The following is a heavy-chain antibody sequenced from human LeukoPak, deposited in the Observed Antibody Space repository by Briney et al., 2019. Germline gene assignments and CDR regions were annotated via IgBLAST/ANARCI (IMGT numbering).Heavy chain of an antibody. V-gene: IGHV1-24*01. CDR2: FDPEDGET. CDR1: GYTLTSYY. Sequence: ASVKVSCKASGYTLTSYYMHWVRQAPGKGLEWMGGFDPEDGETIYAQKFQGRVTMTEDTSTDTAYMELSSLRSEDTAVYYCATIADSHRFYGSGSYDYWGQGTMVTVSS. J-gene: IGHJ3*01. CDR3: ATIADSHRFYGSGSYDY. D-gene: IGHD3-10*01.